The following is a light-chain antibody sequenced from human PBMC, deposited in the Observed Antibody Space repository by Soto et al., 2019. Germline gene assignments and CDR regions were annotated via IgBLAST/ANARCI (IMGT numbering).Light chain of an antibody. CDR3: TSWTTSTTMK. J-gene: IGLJ2*01. CDR2: DVN. V-gene: IGLV2-14*01. CDR1: SSDVGAYNY. Sequence: QSALTQPASVSGSPGQSITISCTGTSSDVGAYNYVSWYQQHPGNAPKLMIYDVNIRPSGVSNRFSGSTSGNTASLTISGLQAEDEADYYCTSWTTSTTMKFGGGTKLTVL.